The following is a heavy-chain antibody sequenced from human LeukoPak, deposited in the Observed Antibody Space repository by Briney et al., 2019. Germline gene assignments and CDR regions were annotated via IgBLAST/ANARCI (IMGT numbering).Heavy chain of an antibody. CDR1: GYTFTGYY. D-gene: IGHD2-2*01. Sequence: ASVEVSCKASGYTFTGYYMHWVRQAPGQGLEWMGWISAYNGNTNYAQKLQGRVTMTTDTSTSTAYMELRSLRSDDTAVYYCARARKYQLPEYFQHWGQGTLVTVSS. CDR2: ISAYNGNT. J-gene: IGHJ1*01. CDR3: ARARKYQLPEYFQH. V-gene: IGHV1-18*04.